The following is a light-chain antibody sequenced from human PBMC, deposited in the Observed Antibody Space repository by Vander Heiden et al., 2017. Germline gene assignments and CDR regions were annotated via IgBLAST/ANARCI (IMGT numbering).Light chain of an antibody. CDR2: KAS. CDR3: QQYNSYQGT. V-gene: IGKV1-5*03. CDR1: QSISSW. J-gene: IGKJ1*01. Sequence: DIQMTQSPSTLSASVGDRVTITCRASQSISSWLAWYQQKPGKAPKLLSYKASSLESGVPSRFSGSGSETEFTLTISSLQPDDFATYYCQQYNSYQGTFGQGTKVEIK.